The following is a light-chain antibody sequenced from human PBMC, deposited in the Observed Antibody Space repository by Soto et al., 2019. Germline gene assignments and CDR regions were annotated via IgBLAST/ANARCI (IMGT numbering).Light chain of an antibody. Sequence: DIVMTQSPLSLPVTPGEPASISCRSSQSLLHSNGYNYFDWYLQKPGQSPQLLIYLGSNRASGVPDRFSGSGSGTDFTLKSSRVEAEDVGVYYCMQALQTPWTFGQGTKVEIK. V-gene: IGKV2-28*01. CDR2: LGS. J-gene: IGKJ1*01. CDR3: MQALQTPWT. CDR1: QSLLHSNGYNY.